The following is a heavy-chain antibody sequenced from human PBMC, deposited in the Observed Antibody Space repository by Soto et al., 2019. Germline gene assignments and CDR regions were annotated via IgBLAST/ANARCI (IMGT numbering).Heavy chain of an antibody. CDR1: GYTFTSYG. J-gene: IGHJ5*02. D-gene: IGHD6-13*01. V-gene: IGHV1-3*01. CDR3: VRRHVAATGIDWFDP. Sequence: QVQLVQSGTEVKKPGASVKVSCKASGYTFTSYGIHWVRQAPGQRLEWMGWINAANGDTKYSPKFQGRVTITRDTSVSTGYMELRRLRFEDTAVYYCVRRHVAATGIDWFDPCGQGTLVTVSS. CDR2: INAANGDT.